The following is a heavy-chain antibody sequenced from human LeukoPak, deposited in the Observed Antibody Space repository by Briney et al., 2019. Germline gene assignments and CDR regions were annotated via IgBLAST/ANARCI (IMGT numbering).Heavy chain of an antibody. CDR2: INQDGSEK. V-gene: IGHV3-7*01. J-gene: IGHJ4*02. CDR3: VGHSDY. D-gene: IGHD3-16*01. CDR1: GFIFNNYW. Sequence: PGGSLRLSCAASGFIFNNYWMNWVRQAPGKGLEWVANINQDGSEKYYVDSVKGRFTISRDNAKNSLYLQMNSLRAEDTAVYYCVGHSDYWGQGTLVTVSS.